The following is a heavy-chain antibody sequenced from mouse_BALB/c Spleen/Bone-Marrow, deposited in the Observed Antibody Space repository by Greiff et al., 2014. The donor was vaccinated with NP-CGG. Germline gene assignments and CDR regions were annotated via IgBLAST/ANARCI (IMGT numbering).Heavy chain of an antibody. Sequence: EVKLVESGAELVKPGASVKLSCTASGFNIKDTYMHWVKQRPEQGLEWIGRIDPANGNTKYVPTFQGKATITADTPSNTAYLQLSSLTSEDTAVYYCASSGNYEGGAMDYWGQGISVTVSS. J-gene: IGHJ4*01. CDR2: IDPANGNT. CDR3: ASSGNYEGGAMDY. D-gene: IGHD2-1*01. CDR1: GFNIKDTY. V-gene: IGHV14-3*02.